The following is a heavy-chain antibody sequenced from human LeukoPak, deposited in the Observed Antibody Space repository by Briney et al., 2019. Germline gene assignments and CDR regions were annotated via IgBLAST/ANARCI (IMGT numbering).Heavy chain of an antibody. CDR3: ARGLNTPPDY. CDR2: ISYDGSNK. D-gene: IGHD2-2*02. CDR1: GFTFNTYG. Sequence: GGSLRLSCAASGFTFNTYGMHWVRQAPGKGLEWVAVISYDGSNKYYADSVKGRFTISRDNAKNSLYLQMNSLRAEDTAVYYCARGLNTPPDYWGQGTLVTVSS. J-gene: IGHJ4*02. V-gene: IGHV3-30*03.